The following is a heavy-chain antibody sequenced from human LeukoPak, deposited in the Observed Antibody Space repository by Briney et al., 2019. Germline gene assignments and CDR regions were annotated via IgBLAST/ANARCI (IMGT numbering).Heavy chain of an antibody. CDR2: ISASGGNS. V-gene: IGHV3-23*01. D-gene: IGHD2-21*01. CDR3: ATDLELLC. CDR1: GFTFSDFT. Sequence: PGGSLRLSCEASGFTFSDFTMSWVRQASGRGLEWVSLISASGGNSYYADSVKGRFTVSRDSSKNTLHLQMNSLRAEDTAVYYCATDLELLCWAQGTLVTVSS. J-gene: IGHJ4*02.